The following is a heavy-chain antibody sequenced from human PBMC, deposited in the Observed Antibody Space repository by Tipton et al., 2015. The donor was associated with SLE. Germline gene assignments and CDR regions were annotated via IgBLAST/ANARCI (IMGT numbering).Heavy chain of an antibody. V-gene: IGHV3-74*01. CDR2: INSDGSST. CDR1: GFTFSSYW. CDR3: ARGLVQGRYWYFDL. Sequence: SLRISCAASGFTFSSYWMHWVRQAPGKGLVWVSRINSDGSSTSYADSVKGRFTISRDNAKNTLYLQMNSLRAEDTAVYYCARGLVQGRYWYFDLWGRGTLVTVSS. D-gene: IGHD6-13*01. J-gene: IGHJ2*01.